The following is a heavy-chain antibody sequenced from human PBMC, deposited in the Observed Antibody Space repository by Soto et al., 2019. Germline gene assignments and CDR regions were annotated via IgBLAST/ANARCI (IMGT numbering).Heavy chain of an antibody. CDR1: GGSISSYY. CDR3: AGLGIAAAGTLFAY. D-gene: IGHD6-13*01. CDR2: IYYSGST. V-gene: IGHV4-59*08. Sequence: SETLSLSCTVSGGSISSYYWSWIRQPPGKGLEWIGYIYYSGSTNYNPSLKSRVTISVDTSKNQFSLKLSSVTAADTAVYYCAGLGIAAAGTLFAYWGQGTLVPVSS. J-gene: IGHJ4*02.